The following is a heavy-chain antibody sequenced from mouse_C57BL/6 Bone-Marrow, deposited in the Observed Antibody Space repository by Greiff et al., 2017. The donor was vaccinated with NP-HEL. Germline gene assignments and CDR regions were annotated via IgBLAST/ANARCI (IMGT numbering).Heavy chain of an antibody. CDR1: GYTFTSYW. D-gene: IGHD6-2*01. CDR3: TTSYSLDFDY. CDR2: IYPGNSDT. V-gene: IGHV1-5*01. Sequence: VQLQQSGTVLARPGASVQMSCKTSGYTFTSYWMHWVKQRPGQGLEWIGAIYPGNSDTSYNQKFKGKAKLTAVTSASTAYMELSSLTNEDSAVYYCTTSYSLDFDYWGQGTTLTVSS. J-gene: IGHJ2*01.